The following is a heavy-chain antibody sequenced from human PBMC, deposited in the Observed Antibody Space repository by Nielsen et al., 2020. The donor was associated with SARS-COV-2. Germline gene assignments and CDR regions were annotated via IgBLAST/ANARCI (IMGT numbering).Heavy chain of an antibody. CDR1: GGTFSSYA. J-gene: IGHJ6*03. D-gene: IGHD2-2*01. CDR2: IIPIFGTA. V-gene: IGHV1-69*13. Sequence: SVKVSCKASGGTFSSYAISWVRQAPGQGLEWMGGIIPIFGTANYAQKFQGRVTITADESTSTAYMELSSLRSEDTAVYYCARDNCSSTSCYSRYYYYMDVWGKGTTVTVSS. CDR3: ARDNCSSTSCYSRYYYYMDV.